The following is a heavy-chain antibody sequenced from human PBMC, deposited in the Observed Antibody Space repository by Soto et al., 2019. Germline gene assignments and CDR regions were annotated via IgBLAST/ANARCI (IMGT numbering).Heavy chain of an antibody. D-gene: IGHD6-19*01. V-gene: IGHV1-3*01. J-gene: IGHJ4*02. CDR3: TIAVAVPAYFDF. CDR2: MNAGNGNT. Sequence: QVQLVQSGAEAKKPGASVKVSCKASGYTFTGYALHCVRQAPGQRLEWMGWMNAGNGNTKYSQKFQGRVTITRDTSASTANMDQSSLRSENTAVHYCTIAVAVPAYFDFWGQGTLVTVSS. CDR1: GYTFTGYA.